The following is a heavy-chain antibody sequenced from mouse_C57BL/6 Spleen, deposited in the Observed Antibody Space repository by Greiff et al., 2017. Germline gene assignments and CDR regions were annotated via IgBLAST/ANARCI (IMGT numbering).Heavy chain of an antibody. CDR1: GYTFTSYW. CDR3: ARSCSGDGLRRAWFAY. Sequence: QVQLQQPGAELVRPGSSVKLSCKASGYTFTSYWMHWVKQRPIQGLEWIGNIDPSDSETHYNQKFKDKATLTVDKSSSTAYMQLSSLTSEDSAVYYCARSCSGDGLRRAWFAYWGQGTLVTVSA. J-gene: IGHJ3*01. CDR2: IDPSDSET. D-gene: IGHD2-3*01. V-gene: IGHV1-52*01.